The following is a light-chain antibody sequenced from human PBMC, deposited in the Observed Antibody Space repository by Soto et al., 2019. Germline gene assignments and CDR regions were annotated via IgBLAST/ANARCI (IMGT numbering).Light chain of an antibody. V-gene: IGLV1-47*02. CDR2: SNN. J-gene: IGLJ1*01. CDR3: AAWDDSLSGYV. CDR1: SSNIGSNY. Sequence: QSVLTQPPSASGTPGQRVTSSCSGSSSNIGSNYVYWYQQLPGTAPKLLIYSNNQRPSGVPARFSGSKSGTSASLAISGLRSEDEADYYCAAWDDSLSGYVFGTGTKVTVL.